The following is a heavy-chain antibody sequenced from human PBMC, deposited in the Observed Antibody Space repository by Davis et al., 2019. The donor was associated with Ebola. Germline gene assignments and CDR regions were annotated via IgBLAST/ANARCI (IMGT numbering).Heavy chain of an antibody. Sequence: GESLKISCAASGFIFGNYAMNWVRQAPGKGPEWVAVVSYDGKTKYYSDSVKGRFTISRDNSRNTLDLQMNSLRAEDTAVYYCAYLRDYYGSGSPAYWGQGTLVTVSS. CDR3: AYLRDYYGSGSPAY. J-gene: IGHJ4*02. V-gene: IGHV3-30*03. D-gene: IGHD3-10*01. CDR2: VSYDGKTK. CDR1: GFIFGNYA.